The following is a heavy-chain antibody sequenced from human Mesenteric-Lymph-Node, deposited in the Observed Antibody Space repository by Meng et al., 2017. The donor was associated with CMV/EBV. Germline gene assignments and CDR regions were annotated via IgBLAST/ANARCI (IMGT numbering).Heavy chain of an antibody. V-gene: IGHV3-30*03. CDR2: ISYDGSNK. J-gene: IGHJ3*02. Sequence: GESLKISCAASGFTVSSNYMSWVRQAPGKGLEWVAVISYDGSNKYYADSVKGRFTISRDNSKNTLYLQMNSLRAEDTAVYYCARDPYSSSGGAFDIWGQGTMVTVSS. D-gene: IGHD6-6*01. CDR3: ARDPYSSSGGAFDI. CDR1: GFTVSSNY.